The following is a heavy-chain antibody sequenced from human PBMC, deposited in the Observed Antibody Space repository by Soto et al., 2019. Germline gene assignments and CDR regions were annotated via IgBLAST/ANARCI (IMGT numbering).Heavy chain of an antibody. CDR1: GGTFSSYA. CDR2: IIPIFGTA. Sequence: QVQLVQSGAEVKKPGSSVKVSCKASGGTFSSYAISWVRQAPGQGLEWMGGIIPIFGTANYAQKFQGRVTITADESTSTAYMELSSLRSEDTAVYYCARVIAVAGTPYDAFDIWGQGTMVTVSS. D-gene: IGHD6-19*01. CDR3: ARVIAVAGTPYDAFDI. J-gene: IGHJ3*02. V-gene: IGHV1-69*01.